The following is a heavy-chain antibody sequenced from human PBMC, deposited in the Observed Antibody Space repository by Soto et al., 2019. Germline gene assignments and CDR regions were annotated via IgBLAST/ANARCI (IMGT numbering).Heavy chain of an antibody. J-gene: IGHJ4*02. Sequence: GGSLRLSCAACGFTFSSYPMHGVRQAPGKGLEWVAVISYDGSNKYYADSVKGRFTISRDNSKNTLYLQMNSLRAEDTAVYYCARVRYCSSTSCYDLDYWGQGTLVTVSS. CDR3: ARVRYCSSTSCYDLDY. CDR2: ISYDGSNK. D-gene: IGHD2-2*01. CDR1: GFTFSSYP. V-gene: IGHV3-30-3*01.